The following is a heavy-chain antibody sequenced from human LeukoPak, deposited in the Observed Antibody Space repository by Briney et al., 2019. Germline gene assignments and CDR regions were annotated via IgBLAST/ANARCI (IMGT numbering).Heavy chain of an antibody. D-gene: IGHD3-22*01. J-gene: IGHJ4*02. V-gene: IGHV3-23*01. CDR3: AKGDSAYYYDSSGPDPYYFDY. Sequence: GGTLRLSCAASGFTFSSHGMSWVRQAPGKGLEWVSAISGSGGSTYYADSVKGRFTISRDNSKNTLYLQMNSLRAEDTAVYYCAKGDSAYYYDSSGPDPYYFDYWGQGTLVTVSS. CDR2: ISGSGGST. CDR1: GFTFSSHG.